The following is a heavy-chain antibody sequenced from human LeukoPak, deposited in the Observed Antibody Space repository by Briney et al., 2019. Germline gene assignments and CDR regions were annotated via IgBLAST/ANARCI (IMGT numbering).Heavy chain of an antibody. CDR3: ARKAYGLDV. CDR2: IKQDGSEK. CDR1: GFTFSSYW. V-gene: IGHV3-7*03. Sequence: GGSLRLSCSPSGFTFSSYWMSWVRQAPGKGLEWVANIKQDGSEKYYVDSVKGRFTISRDNAKNSLYLQMNSLRAEDTAVYYCARKAYGLDVWGKGTTVTVSS. J-gene: IGHJ6*04.